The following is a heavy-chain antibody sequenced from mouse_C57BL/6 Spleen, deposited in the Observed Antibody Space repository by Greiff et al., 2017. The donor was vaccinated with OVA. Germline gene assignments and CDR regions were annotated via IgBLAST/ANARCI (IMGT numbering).Heavy chain of an antibody. CDR2: IYWDDDK. CDR3: ARSGATMITPYYFDY. V-gene: IGHV8-12*01. CDR1: GFSLSTSGMG. J-gene: IGHJ2*01. Sequence: QVTLKESGPGILQSSQTLSLTCSFSGFSLSTSGMGVSWIRQPSGKGLEWLAHIYWDDDKRYNPSLKSRLTISEETTRNQLLVKITSVDNADTTKYNCARSGATMITPYYFDYWGQGTTLTVSA. D-gene: IGHD2-4*01.